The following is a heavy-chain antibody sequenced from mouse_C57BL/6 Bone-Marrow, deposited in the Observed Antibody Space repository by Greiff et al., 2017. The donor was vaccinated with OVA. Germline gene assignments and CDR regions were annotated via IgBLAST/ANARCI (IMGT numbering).Heavy chain of an antibody. Sequence: VQLQQSGAELVRPGASGKLSCTASGFNIKDDYMHWVKQRPEQGLEWIGWIDPENGDTEYASKFQGKATITADTSSNTAYLQLSSLTSEDTAVYYCTTYDGYFRLIAYWGQGTLVTVSA. CDR3: TTYDGYFRLIAY. V-gene: IGHV14-4*01. CDR2: IDPENGDT. CDR1: GFNIKDDY. J-gene: IGHJ3*01. D-gene: IGHD2-3*01.